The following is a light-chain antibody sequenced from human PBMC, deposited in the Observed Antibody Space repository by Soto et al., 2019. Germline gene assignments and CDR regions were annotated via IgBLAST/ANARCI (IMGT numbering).Light chain of an antibody. V-gene: IGKV1-12*01. J-gene: IGKJ4*01. CDR3: QQASSFPLT. Sequence: DIQMTQSPSSVSASVGDTVTVTCRASQVINNWLAWYQQQPGTVPKLLIYTTSILHSGVPSRFNGSGSGTDFTLTISNLQPEDSATYYCQQASSFPLTFGGGTKVEIK. CDR1: QVINNW. CDR2: TTS.